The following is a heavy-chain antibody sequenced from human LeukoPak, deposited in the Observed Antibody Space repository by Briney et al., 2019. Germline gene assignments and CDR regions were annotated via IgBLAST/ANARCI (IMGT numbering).Heavy chain of an antibody. J-gene: IGHJ6*03. CDR2: INTDGSST. Sequence: GGSLRLSCAASGFTFSSYWMHWVRQAPWKGLVWVSRINTDGSSTSYADSVKGRFTISRDNAKNTLYLQMNSLRAEDTAVYYCARVSIAARGYYYYYMDVWGKGTTVTVSS. CDR1: GFTFSSYW. CDR3: ARVSIAARGYYYYYMDV. V-gene: IGHV3-74*01. D-gene: IGHD6-6*01.